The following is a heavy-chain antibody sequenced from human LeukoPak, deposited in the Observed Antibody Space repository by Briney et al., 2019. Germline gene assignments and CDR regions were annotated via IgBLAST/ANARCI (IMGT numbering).Heavy chain of an antibody. V-gene: IGHV3-23*01. CDR3: WKDHPKFDY. CDR1: GFTFSNYA. CDR2: ISGSGGNT. J-gene: IGHJ4*02. Sequence: PGGSLRLSCAASGFTFSNYAMSWVRQAPGKGLEWVSAISGSGGNTYYADSVKGRFTISRDNSKNTLYLQMNSLRADDTALYCFWKDHPKFDYWGQGTLVTVSS.